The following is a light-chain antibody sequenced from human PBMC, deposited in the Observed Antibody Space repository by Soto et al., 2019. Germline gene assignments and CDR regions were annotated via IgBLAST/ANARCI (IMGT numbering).Light chain of an antibody. Sequence: DVVVTQSPLSLPVTLGRPASISCRSRQSLVYTDGDTYLNWFQQRPGQSPRRLIYRVSNRGSGVADRFSGRGSGTDFTLKISRVEAEDVGVSYCMQGTHWPPYTFGQGTQLEIK. CDR3: MQGTHWPPYT. CDR1: QSLVYTDGDTY. CDR2: RVS. V-gene: IGKV2-30*01. J-gene: IGKJ2*01.